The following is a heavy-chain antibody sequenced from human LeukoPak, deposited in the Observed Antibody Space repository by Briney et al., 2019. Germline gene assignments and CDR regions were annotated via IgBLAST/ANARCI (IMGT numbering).Heavy chain of an antibody. CDR2: INSSGGGT. V-gene: IGHV1-46*01. D-gene: IGHD6-13*01. CDR1: GYTFTSYY. CDR3: ASEELPIAAAGSAY. Sequence: ASVKVSCKASGYTFTSYYIHWVRQAPGQGLKWMGVINSSGGGTTYAQKFQGRVTMTRDTSTSTVYMELSSLRSEDTAVYYCASEELPIAAAGSAYWGQGTLVTVSS. J-gene: IGHJ4*02.